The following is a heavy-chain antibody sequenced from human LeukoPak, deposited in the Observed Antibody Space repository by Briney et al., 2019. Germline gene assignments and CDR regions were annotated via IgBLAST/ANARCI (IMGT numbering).Heavy chain of an antibody. D-gene: IGHD6-19*01. CDR1: GFTVSSNY. J-gene: IGHJ4*02. V-gene: IGHV3-53*01. CDR2: IYSGGST. Sequence: GGSLRLSCAASGFTVSSNYMSWVRQAPGKGLEWVSVIYSGGSTYYADSVKDRFTISRDNSKDTLYLQMNSLRAEDTAVYYCATSGWYQGIDYWGQGTLVTVSS. CDR3: ATSGWYQGIDY.